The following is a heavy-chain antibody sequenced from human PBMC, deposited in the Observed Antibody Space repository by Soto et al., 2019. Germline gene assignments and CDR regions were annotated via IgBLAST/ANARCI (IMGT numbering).Heavy chain of an antibody. CDR2: VYYSGNT. J-gene: IGHJ6*03. Sequence: QVQLQESGPGLVKPSETLSLTCTVSGGSISPYYWSWIRQPPGKGLECIGYVYYSGNTNYNPSLESRVTISVDTSRNRFSLNLTSATAADTAAYYCAGKGAAASYAHYYMDVWGRGTAVTVSS. D-gene: IGHD6-13*01. CDR1: GGSISPYY. CDR3: AGKGAAASYAHYYMDV. V-gene: IGHV4-59*01.